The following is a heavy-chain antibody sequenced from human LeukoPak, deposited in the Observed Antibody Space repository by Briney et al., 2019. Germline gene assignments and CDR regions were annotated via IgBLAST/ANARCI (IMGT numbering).Heavy chain of an antibody. CDR2: INHSGST. V-gene: IGHV4-34*01. CDR3: ARGGIGSKLLPRGYSQH. Sequence: SETLSLTCAVYGGSFSGYYWSWIRQPPGKGLEWIGEINHSGSTNYNPSLKSRVTISVDTSKNQFSLKLSSVTAADTAVYYCARGGIGSKLLPRGYSQHWGQGTLVTVSS. D-gene: IGHD2-15*01. CDR1: GGSFSGYY. J-gene: IGHJ1*01.